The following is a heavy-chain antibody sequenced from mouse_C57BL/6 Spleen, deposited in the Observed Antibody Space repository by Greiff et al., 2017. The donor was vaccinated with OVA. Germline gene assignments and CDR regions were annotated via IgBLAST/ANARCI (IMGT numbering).Heavy chain of an antibody. CDR2: IYPGNSDT. CDR3: TSYYGSSYEAMDY. CDR1: GYTFTSYW. D-gene: IGHD1-1*01. V-gene: IGHV1-5*01. J-gene: IGHJ4*01. Sequence: DVKLQESGTVLARPGASVKMSCKTSGYTFTSYWMHWVKQRPGQGLEWIGAIYPGNSDTSYNQKFKGKAKLTAVTSASTAYMELSSLTNEDSAVYYCTSYYGSSYEAMDYWGQGTSVTVSS.